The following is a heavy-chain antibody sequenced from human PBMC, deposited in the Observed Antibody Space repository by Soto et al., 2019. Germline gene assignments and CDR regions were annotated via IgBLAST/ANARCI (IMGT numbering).Heavy chain of an antibody. CDR1: GYTFTSYD. V-gene: IGHV1-8*01. CDR2: MNPNSGNT. J-gene: IGHJ6*03. D-gene: IGHD5-12*01. CDR3: ASSGFRGDYYYYMNV. Sequence: GASVKVSSKASGYTFTSYDINWARQATGQGLEWMGWMNPNSGNTGYAQKFQGRVTMTRNTSISTAYMELSSLRSEDTAVYYCASSGFRGDYYYYMNVWGKGTTVTVSS.